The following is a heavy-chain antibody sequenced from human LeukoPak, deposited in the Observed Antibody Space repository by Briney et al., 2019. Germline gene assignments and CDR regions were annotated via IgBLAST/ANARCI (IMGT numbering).Heavy chain of an antibody. CDR2: ISYDGSTK. CDR1: GFTVSSNY. CDR3: AKDLHYYGPGSSPQY. Sequence: GGSLRLSCAASGFTVSSNYMSWVRRAPGKGLEWVALISYDGSTKHYADSVKGRFTISRDNSKNTLSLQINSLRSEDTAVYYCAKDLHYYGPGSSPQYWGQGTLVTVSS. D-gene: IGHD3-10*01. J-gene: IGHJ4*02. V-gene: IGHV3-30*18.